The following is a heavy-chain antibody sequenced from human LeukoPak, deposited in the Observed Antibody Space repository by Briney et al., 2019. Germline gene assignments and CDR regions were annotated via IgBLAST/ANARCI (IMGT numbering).Heavy chain of an antibody. CDR2: IKQDGGAK. D-gene: IGHD2/OR15-2a*01. Sequence: GGSLRLSCAASGFTFTNYWMNWLRQAPGKGLEWVANIKQDGGAKNYVDSVKGRFTISRDNAKNSLYLQMNSLRVEDTAVYYCARERVTTTSFDYWGQGVLVTVSS. V-gene: IGHV3-7*01. CDR1: GFTFTNYW. CDR3: ARERVTTTSFDY. J-gene: IGHJ4*02.